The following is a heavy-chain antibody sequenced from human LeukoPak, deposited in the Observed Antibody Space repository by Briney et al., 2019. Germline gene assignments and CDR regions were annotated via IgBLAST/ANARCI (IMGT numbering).Heavy chain of an antibody. D-gene: IGHD1-14*01. CDR1: GFTFSSYW. Sequence: GGSLRLSCAASGFTFSSYWMSWVRRAPGKGLEWVANIKQDGSEKYYVDSVKGRFTISRDNAKNSLYLQMNSLRAEDTAVYYCARDGKGGIPAPKGIFFDYWGQGTLVTVSS. CDR2: IKQDGSEK. CDR3: ARDGKGGIPAPKGIFFDY. V-gene: IGHV3-7*01. J-gene: IGHJ4*02.